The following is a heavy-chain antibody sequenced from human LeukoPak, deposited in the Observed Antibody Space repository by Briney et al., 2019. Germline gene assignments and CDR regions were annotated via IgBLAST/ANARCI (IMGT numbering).Heavy chain of an antibody. J-gene: IGHJ6*02. CDR1: GYTFTSYD. D-gene: IGHD3-3*01. CDR3: ARAEYKTSYDFWSGYYRSGDHYYYGMDV. V-gene: IGHV1-8*01. Sequence: GASVKVSCKASGYTFTSYDINWVRQATGQGLEWMGWMNPNSGKTGYAQKVRGRGTMTRNTSISTAYMELSSLRSEDTAVYYCARAEYKTSYDFWSGYYRSGDHYYYGMDVWGQGTTVTVSS. CDR2: MNPNSGKT.